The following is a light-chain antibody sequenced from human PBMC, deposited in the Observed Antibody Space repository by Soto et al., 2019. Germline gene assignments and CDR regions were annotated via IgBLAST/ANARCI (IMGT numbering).Light chain of an antibody. J-gene: IGKJ4*01. V-gene: IGKV3-20*01. Sequence: EIVITHSPSTLSYYPLHRATLSCTASESVGKYLVWYQQKPGQAPRLLIYGASDRATGIPDRFSGGGSGTDFTLTISRLEPEDFAVYYCQQFSSYPLTFGGGTKVDIK. CDR2: GAS. CDR1: ESVGKY. CDR3: QQFSSYPLT.